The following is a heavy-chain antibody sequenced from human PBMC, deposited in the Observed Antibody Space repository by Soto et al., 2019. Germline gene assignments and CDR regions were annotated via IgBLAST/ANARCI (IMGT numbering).Heavy chain of an antibody. CDR3: VRGGIVVVPVALSSYDDYTNYRFDS. V-gene: IGHV1-69*01. Sequence: QVQLAQSGAEVRKPGSSVKVSCRASGGSFSDFAFSWVRQAPAQGLEWMGGIIPMFAATKYAQRFQDRVTITADASTKTVYLAMSSITSDDSAVYYCVRGGIVVVPVALSSYDDYTNYRFDSWGQGTLVSVSS. J-gene: IGHJ4*02. D-gene: IGHD2-15*01. CDR1: GGSFSDFA. CDR2: IIPMFAAT.